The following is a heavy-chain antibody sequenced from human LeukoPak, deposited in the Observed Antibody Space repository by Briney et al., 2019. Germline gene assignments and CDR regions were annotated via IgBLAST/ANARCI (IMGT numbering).Heavy chain of an antibody. J-gene: IGHJ4*02. CDR3: AKDRLSLYYYDSSGYSVSPFDY. Sequence: GGSLRLSCAASGFTVSSNYMSWVRQAPGKGLEWVSVIYSGGSTYYADSVKGRFTISRDNSKNTLYLQMNSLRAEDTAVYYCAKDRLSLYYYDSSGYSVSPFDYWGQGTLVTVSS. D-gene: IGHD3-22*01. CDR1: GFTVSSNY. CDR2: IYSGGST. V-gene: IGHV3-53*01.